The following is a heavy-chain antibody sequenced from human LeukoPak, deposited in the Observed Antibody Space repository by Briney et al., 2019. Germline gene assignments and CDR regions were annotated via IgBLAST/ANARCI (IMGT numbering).Heavy chain of an antibody. J-gene: IGHJ4*02. CDR1: GFTFSSYW. Sequence: PGGSLRLSCAASGFTFSSYWMSWVRQAPGKGLEWVANIKQDGSEKYYVDSVKGRFTISRDNAKNSLYLQMNSLRAEDTAVYYCAKGLFPQEIVVVAATLFDYWGQGTLVTVSS. D-gene: IGHD2-15*01. CDR3: AKGLFPQEIVVVAATLFDY. CDR2: IKQDGSEK. V-gene: IGHV3-7*01.